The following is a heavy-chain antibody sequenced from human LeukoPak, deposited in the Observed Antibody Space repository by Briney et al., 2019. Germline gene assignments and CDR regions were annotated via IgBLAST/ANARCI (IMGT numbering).Heavy chain of an antibody. CDR2: IYYSGST. CDR1: GGSISSSNYY. V-gene: IGHV4-39*01. D-gene: IGHD5-18*01. J-gene: IGHJ4*02. Sequence: TSETLSLTCTVSGGSISSSNYYRGWIRQPPGKGLEWIGSIYYSGSTYYNPSLKSRVTISVDTSKNQFSLKLSSVTAADTAVYYCARSPVDTARYYFDYWGQGTLVTVSS. CDR3: ARSPVDTARYYFDY.